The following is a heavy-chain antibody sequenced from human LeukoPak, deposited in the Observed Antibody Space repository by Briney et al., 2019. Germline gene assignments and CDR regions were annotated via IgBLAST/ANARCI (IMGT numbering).Heavy chain of an antibody. CDR2: VSSDGGV. Sequence: SETLSLTRTVSGDSISTSGYYWAWIRQPPGKGLEWIGSVSSDGGVSHTSLKSRVTMALDTSKNQFSLKLSSVTAADTAVYYCARATYYDYVWGSSGFDYWGQGTLVTVSS. CDR1: GDSISTSGYY. CDR3: ARATYYDYVWGSSGFDY. J-gene: IGHJ4*02. V-gene: IGHV4-39*07. D-gene: IGHD3-16*01.